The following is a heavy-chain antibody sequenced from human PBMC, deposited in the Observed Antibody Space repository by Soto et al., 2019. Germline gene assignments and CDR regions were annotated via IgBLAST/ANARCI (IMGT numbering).Heavy chain of an antibody. Sequence: QVQLVQSGAEVKKPGSSVKVSCKASGGTFSSFAISWVRQAPGQGLEWMARIIPIFDTANYAQKFQGRVTITADESTSTGYMELSSLRSEDTAVYYCVGYYYNTRGYYYDYWGQGTLVTVSS. D-gene: IGHD3-22*01. CDR1: GGTFSSFA. CDR3: VGYYYNTRGYYYDY. CDR2: IIPIFDTA. J-gene: IGHJ4*02. V-gene: IGHV1-69*18.